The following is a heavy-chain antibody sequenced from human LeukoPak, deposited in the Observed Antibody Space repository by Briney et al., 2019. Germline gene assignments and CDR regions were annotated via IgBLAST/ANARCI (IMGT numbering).Heavy chain of an antibody. CDR3: AREGPGKDTLRGYYYMDV. J-gene: IGHJ6*03. D-gene: IGHD3-10*01. CDR1: GGSISSSSYY. V-gene: IGHV4-39*07. CDR2: IYYSGST. Sequence: SETLSLTCTVSGGSISSSSYYWGWIRQPPGKGLEWIGSIYYSGSTYYNPSLKSRVTISVDTSKNQFSLKLSSVTAADTAVYYCAREGPGKDTLRGYYYMDVWGKGTTVTVSS.